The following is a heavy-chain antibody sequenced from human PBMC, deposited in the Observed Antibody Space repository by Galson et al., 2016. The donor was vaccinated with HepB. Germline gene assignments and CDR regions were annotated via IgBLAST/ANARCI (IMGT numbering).Heavy chain of an antibody. CDR2: ISYSGLT. J-gene: IGHJ5*02. V-gene: IGHV4-39*02. CDR1: GASITNDKFF. Sequence: SETLSLTCTVSGASITNDKFFWGWLRQPPGKGLEWIGSISYSGLTNYNPSLQSRLTISVDTSKDHFSLELKSVTAADTAFYFCARLTWEVLGWFDTWGQGILGTVSS. CDR3: ARLTWEVLGWFDT. D-gene: IGHD1-26*01.